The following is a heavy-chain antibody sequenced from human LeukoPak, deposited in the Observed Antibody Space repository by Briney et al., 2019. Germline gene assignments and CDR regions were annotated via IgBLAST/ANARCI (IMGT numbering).Heavy chain of an antibody. CDR1: GGSISSRSYY. CDR2: SYYSGST. V-gene: IGHV4-39*01. CDR3: APLALGAAAGTS. J-gene: IGHJ5*02. Sequence: PSETLSLTCTVSGGSISSRSYYWGWIRQPPGKGLELIGNSYYSGSTYYNPSLKSRVTIAVDTSKNQFSLKLTSVTAADTAVYYCAPLALGAAAGTSWGQGPLVTVSS. D-gene: IGHD6-13*01.